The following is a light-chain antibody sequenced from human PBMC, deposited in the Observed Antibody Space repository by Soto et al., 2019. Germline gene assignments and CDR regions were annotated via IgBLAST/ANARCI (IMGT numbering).Light chain of an antibody. CDR1: SSDVGGYNY. CDR2: DVS. CDR3: CSYAGSYAYV. J-gene: IGLJ1*01. Sequence: QSALTQPRSVSGSPGQSVTISCTGTSSDVGGYNYVSWYQQHPGKAPKLMIYDVSKRPSGVPDRFSGSKSGNTASLTISWVQAEDEADYYCCSYAGSYAYVFGTGTKLTVL. V-gene: IGLV2-11*01.